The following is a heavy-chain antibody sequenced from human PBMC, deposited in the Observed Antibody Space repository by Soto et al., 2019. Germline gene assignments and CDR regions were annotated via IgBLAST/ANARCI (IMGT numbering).Heavy chain of an antibody. CDR3: AHRPSGWYLFDY. Sequence: QITLKESGPTLVRPTQTLTQTCTFSGFSLSTSGLGVGWIRQPPGKALEWLALIYWNDDKRYSPSLKARLTITKDTSKNQVVLTMTNMDPVDTATYYCAHRPSGWYLFDYWGQGTLVTVSS. V-gene: IGHV2-5*01. CDR2: IYWNDDK. CDR1: GFSLSTSGLG. D-gene: IGHD6-19*01. J-gene: IGHJ4*02.